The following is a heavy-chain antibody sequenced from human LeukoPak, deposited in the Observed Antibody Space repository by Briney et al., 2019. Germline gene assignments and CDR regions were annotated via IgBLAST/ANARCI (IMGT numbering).Heavy chain of an antibody. Sequence: GGSLRLSCAASGFTFSGSAMHWVRQASGKGLEWVGRIRSKGNNYATAYAASVKGRFTISRDDSKNTAYLQMNSLRAEDTAVYYCARDFRTMYSSGWLDIWGQGTLVTVSS. CDR3: ARDFRTMYSSGWLDI. J-gene: IGHJ5*02. CDR1: GFTFSGSA. CDR2: IRSKGNNYAT. D-gene: IGHD6-19*01. V-gene: IGHV3-73*01.